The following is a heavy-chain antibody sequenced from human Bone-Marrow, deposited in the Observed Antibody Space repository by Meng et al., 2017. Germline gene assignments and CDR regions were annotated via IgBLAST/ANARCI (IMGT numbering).Heavy chain of an antibody. CDR1: EFTFSNYI. J-gene: IGHJ4*02. Sequence: GESLKISCAASEFTFSNYIMIWVRQAPGRGLEWVSGISGSGGSYYADSVKGRFTVSRDNSKDTLYLQMNSLRAEDTAVYYCARDGGYSGYDEGGFDYWGQGTLVTVSS. V-gene: IGHV3-23*01. D-gene: IGHD5-12*01. CDR2: ISGSGGS. CDR3: ARDGGYSGYDEGGFDY.